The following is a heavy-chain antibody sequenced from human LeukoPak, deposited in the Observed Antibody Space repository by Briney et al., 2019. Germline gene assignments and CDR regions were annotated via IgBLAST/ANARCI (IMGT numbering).Heavy chain of an antibody. V-gene: IGHV1-18*01. CDR3: ARDTPDWSYGQSIYYFDY. D-gene: IGHD3-16*01. Sequence: GASVKVSCKASGYSLTSYGISWVRQAPGQGLEWMGWISAYIGNRNYAQKFQGRVTMTTDTSTSTAYMELTSLRSDDTAVYYCARDTPDWSYGQSIYYFDYWAREPWSPSPQ. J-gene: IGHJ4*02. CDR2: ISAYIGNR. CDR1: GYSLTSYG.